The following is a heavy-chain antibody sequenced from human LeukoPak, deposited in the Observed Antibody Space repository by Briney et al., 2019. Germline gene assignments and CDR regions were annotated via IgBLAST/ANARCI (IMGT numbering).Heavy chain of an antibody. V-gene: IGHV3-48*02. J-gene: IGHJ5*02. CDR3: VRDWPRFSSSWYGWFDP. CDR1: GFTFSTYS. D-gene: IGHD6-13*01. CDR2: ISSTSSTI. Sequence: GGSLSLSCAASGFTFSTYSMNWVRQAAGRGLECVSYISSTSSTIYYADCVEGRFTISRDNAKKSLNLKMYSMRDEDTAVYYCVRDWPRFSSSWYGWFDPWGQGTLVTVSS.